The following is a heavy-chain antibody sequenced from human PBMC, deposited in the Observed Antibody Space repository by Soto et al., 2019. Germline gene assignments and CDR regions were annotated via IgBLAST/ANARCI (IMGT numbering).Heavy chain of an antibody. CDR1: GYSFTRYY. CDR3: ARGEQRDFLSDY. CDR2: ISAYNGNT. V-gene: IGHV1-18*01. J-gene: IGHJ4*02. Sequence: QVQLVQSGAEVKKPGASVKVSCKASGYSFTRYYINWVRQAHGQGLEWMGWISAYNGNTHYEEKLQGRVTLTTDTSTSTAYMELRSLRSDDTSVYFCARGEQRDFLSDYWGQGTLVTVSS. D-gene: IGHD3-3*01.